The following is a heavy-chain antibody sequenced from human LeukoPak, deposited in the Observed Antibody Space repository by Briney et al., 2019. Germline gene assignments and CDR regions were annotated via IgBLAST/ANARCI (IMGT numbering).Heavy chain of an antibody. CDR3: ARDVPPTSHFDY. V-gene: IGHV4-59*01. D-gene: IGHD3-10*02. J-gene: IGHJ4*02. Sequence: SETLSLTCTVSGGSISSYYWSWIRQPPGKGLGWIGYIYYSGSTNYNPSLKSRVTISVDTSKNQFSLKLSSVTAADTAVYYCARDVPPTSHFDYWGQGTLVTVSS. CDR1: GGSISSYY. CDR2: IYYSGST.